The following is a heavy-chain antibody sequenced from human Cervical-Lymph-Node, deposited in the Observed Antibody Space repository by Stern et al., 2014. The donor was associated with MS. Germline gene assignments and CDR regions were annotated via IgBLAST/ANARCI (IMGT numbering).Heavy chain of an antibody. D-gene: IGHD3-22*01. CDR2: IKSKTDGGTP. CDR3: TRLNYFDSSGYAYYYYGMDV. CDR1: GFTFSYGW. J-gene: IGHJ6*02. V-gene: IGHV3-15*01. Sequence: EVHLVESGGGLVKPGGPLRLSCAASGFTFSYGWMSWVRQAPGKGLQWVGRIKSKTDGGTPDYAAPVKGRFTISRDDSKNTLYLEMNSLKTEDTAVYYCTRLNYFDSSGYAYYYYGMDVWGQGTTVTVSS.